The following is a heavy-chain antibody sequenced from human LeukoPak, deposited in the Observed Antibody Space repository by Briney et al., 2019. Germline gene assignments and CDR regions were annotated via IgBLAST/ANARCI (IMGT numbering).Heavy chain of an antibody. Sequence: ASVKLSCKASGYNFFSYDITWVRQAPGQGLEWMGWVSAYADNTNYVQKFQGRVTMTTDTSTSTAYMELRSLRSDDTAVYYCARDCIGCHGFDSWGQGTLVTVSS. CDR1: GYNFFSYD. CDR2: VSAYADNT. CDR3: ARDCIGCHGFDS. J-gene: IGHJ4*02. V-gene: IGHV1-18*01. D-gene: IGHD1-26*01.